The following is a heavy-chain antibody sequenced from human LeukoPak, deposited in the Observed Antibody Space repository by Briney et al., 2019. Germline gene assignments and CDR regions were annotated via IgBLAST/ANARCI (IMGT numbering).Heavy chain of an antibody. D-gene: IGHD6-19*01. V-gene: IGHV1-2*02. CDR2: INPNSDVT. CDR3: ARDRAVAGTNVDAFDF. CDR1: GYTFIDYY. J-gene: IGHJ3*01. Sequence: ASVKVSCKASGYTFIDYYIHWVRQAPGQGLEWMGSINPNSDVTNYAQNFQGRVTMTRDTFIRTAYMELSRLRSDDTAVYYCARDRAVAGTNVDAFDFWGQGTMVAVSS.